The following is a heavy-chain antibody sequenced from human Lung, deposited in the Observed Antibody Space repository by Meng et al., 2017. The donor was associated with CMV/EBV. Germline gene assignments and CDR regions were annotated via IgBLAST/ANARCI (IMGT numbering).Heavy chain of an antibody. Sequence: SXTXSLXCTVSGGSVSTSSSYWSWIRQPPGKGLEWIGFIYNSGSTNDNPSLKSRVTISVDTSKNQFSLKLTSVTVADTAVYYCARGFYDFWSGFGAVDYWXQGMXVNGAS. CDR1: GGSVSTSSSY. V-gene: IGHV4-61*01. CDR3: ARGFYDFWSGFGAVDY. CDR2: IYNSGST. J-gene: IGHJ4*02. D-gene: IGHD3-3*01.